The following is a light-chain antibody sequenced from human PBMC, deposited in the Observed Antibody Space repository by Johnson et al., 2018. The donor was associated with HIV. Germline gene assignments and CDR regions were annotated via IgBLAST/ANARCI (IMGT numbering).Light chain of an antibody. V-gene: IGLV1-51*02. J-gene: IGLJ1*01. Sequence: QSVLTQPPSVSAAPGQKVTISCSGSSSNIESNYVSWYQQLPGAIPKLLIFENNKRPSGIPDRFSGSKSGTSATLGIAGLPTGDEADYYCGTWDSSLSAHYVFGTGTKITVL. CDR2: ENN. CDR3: GTWDSSLSAHYV. CDR1: SSNIESNY.